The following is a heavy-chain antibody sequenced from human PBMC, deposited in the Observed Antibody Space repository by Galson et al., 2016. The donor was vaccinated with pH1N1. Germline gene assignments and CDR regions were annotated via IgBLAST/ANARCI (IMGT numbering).Heavy chain of an antibody. Sequence: TLSLTCTVYGGSFSDYYWSWIRQPPGKGLEWIGEVNPSGSTIYNPSLNSRVIIPADTSRNQFSLKLTSVTAADTAVYFCARVDFGGKLGDWGQGTQVTVSS. D-gene: IGHD3-10*01. CDR1: GGSFSDYY. J-gene: IGHJ4*02. V-gene: IGHV4-34*01. CDR3: ARVDFGGKLGD. CDR2: VNPSGST.